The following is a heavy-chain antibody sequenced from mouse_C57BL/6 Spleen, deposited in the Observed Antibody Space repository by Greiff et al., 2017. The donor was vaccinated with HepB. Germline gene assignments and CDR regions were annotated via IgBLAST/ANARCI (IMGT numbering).Heavy chain of an antibody. CDR1: GFTFSSYA. D-gene: IGHD3-2*02. V-gene: IGHV5-4*01. CDR2: ISAGGSYT. J-gene: IGHJ2*01. CDR3: ARDLDSSGYWDFDY. Sequence: EVQVVESGGGLVKPGGSLKLPCTASGFTFSSYAMSWVRQTPEKRLEWVATISAGGSYTYYPDNVKGRFTISRDNAKNNLYLQMSQLKSEDTAMYYCARDLDSSGYWDFDYWGQGTTLTVSS.